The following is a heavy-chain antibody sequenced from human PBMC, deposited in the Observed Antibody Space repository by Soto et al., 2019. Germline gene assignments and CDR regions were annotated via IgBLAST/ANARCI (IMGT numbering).Heavy chain of an antibody. D-gene: IGHD6-19*01. J-gene: IGHJ4*02. CDR1: CGSISSGGYY. CDR3: ARSGSGWDFDY. V-gene: IGHV4-31*03. CDR2: IYYSGST. Sequence: SETLSLTCTVSCGSISSGGYYWSWIRQHPGKGLEWIGYIYYSGSTYYNPSLKSRVTISVDTSKNQFSLKLSSVTAADTAVYYCARSGSGWDFDYWGQGTLVTVSS.